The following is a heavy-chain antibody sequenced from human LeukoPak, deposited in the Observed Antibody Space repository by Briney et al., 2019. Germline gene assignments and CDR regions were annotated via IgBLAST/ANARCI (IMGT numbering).Heavy chain of an antibody. CDR2: IYYSGST. CDR1: GGSISSYY. Sequence: SETLSLTCTVSGGSISSYYWSWIRQPPGKGLEWIGYIYYSGSTNYNPSLKSRVTIPVDTSKNQFSLKLSSVTAADTAVYYCARGQGASYYYDSSGYYLYWGQGTLVTVSS. J-gene: IGHJ4*02. D-gene: IGHD3-22*01. V-gene: IGHV4-59*01. CDR3: ARGQGASYYYDSSGYYLY.